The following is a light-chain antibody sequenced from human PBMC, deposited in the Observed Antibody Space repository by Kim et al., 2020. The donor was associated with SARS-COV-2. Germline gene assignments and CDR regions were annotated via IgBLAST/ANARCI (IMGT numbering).Light chain of an antibody. CDR1: SSDVGGYNY. CDR2: DVS. J-gene: IGLJ1*01. Sequence: SVPISCTGTSSDVGGYNYVSWYQHHPGKAPKLMIFDVSNRPSGVSNRFSGSKSGNTASLTISGLQAEDEADYYCSSYTSSSTNYVFGTGTKVTVL. V-gene: IGLV2-14*03. CDR3: SSYTSSSTNYV.